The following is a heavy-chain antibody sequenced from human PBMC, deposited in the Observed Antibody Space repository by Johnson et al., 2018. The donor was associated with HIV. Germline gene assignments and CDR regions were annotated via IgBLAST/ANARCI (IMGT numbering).Heavy chain of an antibody. Sequence: MQLVESGGGLIQPGGSLRLSCAASDFTVSGNYMSWVRQAPGKGLEWVSLIHSGGTTFYADSVRGRFTISRDSSKNTLYLQMSSLRVEDTAVYYCARSPETGDRLWRAFDIWGQGTRVTVSA. CDR3: ARSPETGDRLWRAFDI. J-gene: IGHJ3*02. CDR1: DFTVSGNY. CDR2: IHSGGTT. D-gene: IGHD4-17*01. V-gene: IGHV3-53*01.